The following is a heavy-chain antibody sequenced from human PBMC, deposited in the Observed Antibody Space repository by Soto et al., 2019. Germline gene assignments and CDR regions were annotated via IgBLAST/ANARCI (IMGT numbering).Heavy chain of an antibody. Sequence: PSETLSLTCTVSGGSISSGGYYWSWIRQHPGKGLEWIGYIYYGGSTYYNPSLKSRVTISVDTSKNQFSLKLSSVTAADTAVYYCARDGRPIAANDYYGMDVWSQGTTVTVSS. D-gene: IGHD6-25*01. CDR2: IYYGGST. CDR3: ARDGRPIAANDYYGMDV. V-gene: IGHV4-31*03. CDR1: GGSISSGGYY. J-gene: IGHJ6*02.